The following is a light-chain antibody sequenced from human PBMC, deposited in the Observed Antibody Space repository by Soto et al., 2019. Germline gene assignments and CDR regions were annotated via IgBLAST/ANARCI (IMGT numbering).Light chain of an antibody. J-gene: IGLJ1*01. V-gene: IGLV2-14*01. CDR2: EVN. Sequence: QSALTQPGSVSGSPGQSITISCTGTSXDVGDYNYVSWYQQHPGKAPKLMIYEVNNRPSGVSNRFSGSKSGNTASLTISGLQAEDEADYYCSSFTSISTYVFGTGTKVTVL. CDR1: SXDVGDYNY. CDR3: SSFTSISTYV.